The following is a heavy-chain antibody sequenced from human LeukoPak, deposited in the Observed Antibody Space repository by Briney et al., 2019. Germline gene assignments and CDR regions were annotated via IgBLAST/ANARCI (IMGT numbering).Heavy chain of an antibody. Sequence: PSETLSLTCTVSGGSITPYYWGWIRQPPGKGLEWIGYIYYSGNTNYNSSLKSRVTMSVDTSKNQFSLKLSSVTAADTAVYYCARAVRIVGATSAFDIWGQGTMVTVSS. D-gene: IGHD1-26*01. V-gene: IGHV4-59*12. CDR1: GGSITPYY. CDR3: ARAVRIVGATSAFDI. J-gene: IGHJ3*02. CDR2: IYYSGNT.